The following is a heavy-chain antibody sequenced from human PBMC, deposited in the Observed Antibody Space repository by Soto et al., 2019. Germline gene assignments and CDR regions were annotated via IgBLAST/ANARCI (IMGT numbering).Heavy chain of an antibody. J-gene: IGHJ3*02. CDR3: ARDSTELESEAFDI. CDR1: GGSFSGYY. CDR2: INHSGST. D-gene: IGHD1-1*01. V-gene: IGHV4-34*01. Sequence: SETLSLTCAVYGGSFSGYYWSWIRQPPGKGLEWIGEINHSGSTNYNPSLKSRATISVDTSKNQFSLKLSSVTAADTAVYYCARDSTELESEAFDIWGQGTMVTVSS.